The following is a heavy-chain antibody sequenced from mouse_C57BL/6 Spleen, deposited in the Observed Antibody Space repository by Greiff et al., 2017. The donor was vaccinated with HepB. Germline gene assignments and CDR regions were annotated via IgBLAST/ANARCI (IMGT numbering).Heavy chain of an antibody. CDR1: GYSFTDYN. CDR2: INPNYGTT. CDR3: ARWETYDYDEGFAY. Sequence: EVQLQQPGPELVKPGASVKISCKASGYSFTDYNMNWVKQSNGKSLEWIGVINPNYGTTSYNQKFKGKSTLTVDQSSSTAYMQLNSLTSKNSAVYYCARWETYDYDEGFAYWGQGTLVTVSA. D-gene: IGHD2-4*01. V-gene: IGHV1-39*01. J-gene: IGHJ3*01.